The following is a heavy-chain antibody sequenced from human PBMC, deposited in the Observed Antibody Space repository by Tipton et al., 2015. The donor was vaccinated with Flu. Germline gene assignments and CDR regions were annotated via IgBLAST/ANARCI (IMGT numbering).Heavy chain of an antibody. D-gene: IGHD1-7*01. J-gene: IGHJ6*02. Sequence: TLSLTCTVSGGSIGSGSYYWGWIRQPPGKGLEWIGSIYHSGNTYYNPSLKSRVTISVDTSKNQFSLKLSSVTAADTAVYYCARDPLTGTTGNYYYYGMDVWGQGTTVTVSS. CDR3: ARDPLTGTTGNYYYYGMDV. CDR1: GGSIGSGSYY. CDR2: IYHSGNT. V-gene: IGHV4-39*07.